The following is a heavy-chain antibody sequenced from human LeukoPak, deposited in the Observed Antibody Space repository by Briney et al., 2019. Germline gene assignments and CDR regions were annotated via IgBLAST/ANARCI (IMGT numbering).Heavy chain of an antibody. J-gene: IGHJ5*02. V-gene: IGHV1-69*13. D-gene: IGHD6-13*01. CDR1: GGTFVNNA. CDR3: ARASRVNLRVGAAGGTGWFDP. CDR2: IITILDTA. Sequence: ASVKVSCKASGGTFVNNAISWLRQAPAEGPEWMSDIITILDTANYAQKFQGRLTITADESTSTSYMELSSLRSEDTAVYYCARASRVNLRVGAAGGTGWFDPWGQGTLVTVSS.